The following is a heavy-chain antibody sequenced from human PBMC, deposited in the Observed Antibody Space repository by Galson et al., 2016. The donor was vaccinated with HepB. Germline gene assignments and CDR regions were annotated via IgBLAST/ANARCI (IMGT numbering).Heavy chain of an antibody. Sequence: SVKVSCKASGYTFPNYYMHWVRQAPGQGLEWMGILNPSGLSAAYAQKFQGRVSLTGDTSTSTFYMEISSLKSEDTAVYYCATGGDSGHYHNAHWGQGTLVTVSS. J-gene: IGHJ4*02. CDR3: ATGGDSGHYHNAH. CDR1: GYTFPNYY. V-gene: IGHV1-46*01. D-gene: IGHD5-12*01. CDR2: LNPSGLSA.